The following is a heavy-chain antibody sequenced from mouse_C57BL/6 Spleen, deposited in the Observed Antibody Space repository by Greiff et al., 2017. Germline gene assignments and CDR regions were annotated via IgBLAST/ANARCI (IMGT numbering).Heavy chain of an antibody. CDR1: GFSLTSYG. CDR3: AKKDDGYYGGAMDY. Sequence: VKLMESGPGLVQPSQSLSITCTVSGFSLTSYGVHWVRQSPGKGLEWLGVIWRGGSTDYNAAFMSRLSITKDNSKSQVFFKMNSLQADDTAIYDCAKKDDGYYGGAMDYWGQGTSVTVSS. J-gene: IGHJ4*01. CDR2: IWRGGST. D-gene: IGHD2-3*01. V-gene: IGHV2-5*01.